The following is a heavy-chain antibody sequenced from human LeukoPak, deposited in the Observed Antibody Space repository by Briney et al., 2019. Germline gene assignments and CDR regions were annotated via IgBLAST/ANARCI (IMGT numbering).Heavy chain of an antibody. V-gene: IGHV3-7*01. CDR1: GFTFDDYG. D-gene: IGHD7-27*01. Sequence: GGSLRLSCAASGFTFDDYGMSWVRQTPGKGLEWVGNINQDGSEKYYLDSVRGRFTISRDNAKNSLYLQMNSLRVEDTAIYYCARDYVWGSSESDYWGQGTLVTVSS. CDR2: INQDGSEK. J-gene: IGHJ4*02. CDR3: ARDYVWGSSESDY.